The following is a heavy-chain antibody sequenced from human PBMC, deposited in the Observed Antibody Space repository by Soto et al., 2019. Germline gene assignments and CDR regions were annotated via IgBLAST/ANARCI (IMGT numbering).Heavy chain of an antibody. CDR2: IYTSGST. D-gene: IGHD2-2*02. V-gene: IGHV4-4*07. CDR1: GGSISSYY. CDR3: ARGYCSSTSCYTHSFRDWFDP. J-gene: IGHJ5*02. Sequence: SETLSLTCTVSGGSISSYYWSWIRQPAGKGLEWIGRIYTSGSTNYNPSLKSRVTMSVDTSKNQFSLKLSSVTAADTAVYYCARGYCSSTSCYTHSFRDWFDPWGQGTLVTVSS.